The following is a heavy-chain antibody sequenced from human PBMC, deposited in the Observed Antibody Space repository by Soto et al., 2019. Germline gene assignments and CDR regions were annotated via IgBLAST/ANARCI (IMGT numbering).Heavy chain of an antibody. CDR1: GFTFSSYW. J-gene: IGHJ4*02. CDR3: ARADYDFWRGFYFDY. CDR2: INSDGSST. D-gene: IGHD3-3*01. Sequence: EVQLVESGGGLVQPGGSLRLSCAASGFTFSSYWMHWVRQAPGKGLVWVSRINSDGSSTSYADSVKGRFTISRDNAKSTLYLQMNSLRAEDTAVYYCARADYDFWRGFYFDYWGQGTLVTVSS. V-gene: IGHV3-74*01.